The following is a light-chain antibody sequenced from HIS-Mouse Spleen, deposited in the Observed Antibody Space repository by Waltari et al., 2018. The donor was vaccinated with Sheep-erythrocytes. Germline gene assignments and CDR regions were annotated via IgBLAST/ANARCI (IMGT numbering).Light chain of an antibody. V-gene: IGLV2-11*01. CDR2: DVR. J-gene: IGLJ1*01. Sequence: QSALTQPRSVSGSPGQSVTISCTGTSSDVGGYNSVSWYQQHPGKAPKLMIYDVRKRPSGVPDRFSGSKSGNTASLTISGLQAEDEADYYCCSYAGSYNYVFGTGTKVTVL. CDR1: SSDVGGYNS. CDR3: CSYAGSYNYV.